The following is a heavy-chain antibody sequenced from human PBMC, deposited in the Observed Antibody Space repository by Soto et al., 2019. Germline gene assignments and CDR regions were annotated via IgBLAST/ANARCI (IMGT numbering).Heavy chain of an antibody. V-gene: IGHV4-59*01. CDR2: IYYSGST. Sequence: PSETLSLTSTVSGGSISGYYWNWLRQPPGKGLEWIGYIYYSGSTNYNPSLKSRVTISVDTSKNQFSLKLSSVTAADTAVYYCARWAVGSRYFDYWGQGTLVTVSS. D-gene: IGHD2-2*01. CDR3: ARWAVGSRYFDY. J-gene: IGHJ4*02. CDR1: GGSISGYY.